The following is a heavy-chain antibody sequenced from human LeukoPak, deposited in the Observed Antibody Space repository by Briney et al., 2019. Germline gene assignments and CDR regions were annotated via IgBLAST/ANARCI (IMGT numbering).Heavy chain of an antibody. Sequence: GGSLRLSCAASGFTFDDYAMHWVRQAPGKGLEWVSGISWNSGSIGYADSVKGRFTISRDNAKNSLYLQMNSLRAEDTALYYCAKDGDSSDYYRYYFDYWGQGTLVTVSS. CDR1: GFTFDDYA. CDR3: AKDGDSSDYYRYYFDY. D-gene: IGHD3-22*01. J-gene: IGHJ4*02. CDR2: ISWNSGSI. V-gene: IGHV3-9*01.